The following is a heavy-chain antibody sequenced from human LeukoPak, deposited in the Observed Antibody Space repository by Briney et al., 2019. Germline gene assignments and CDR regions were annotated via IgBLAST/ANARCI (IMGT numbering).Heavy chain of an antibody. D-gene: IGHD3-10*01. V-gene: IGHV3-53*01. CDR3: ARGGYDSGSYYKGPLYYFDY. J-gene: IGHJ4*02. Sequence: GGSLRLSCAASGFTVSSNYTSWVRQAPGKGLEWVSVIYSGGATYYTDSVKGRFTISRDNSKNTLYLQMNSLRAEDTAVYYCARGGYDSGSYYKGPLYYFDYWGQGTLVTVSS. CDR2: IYSGGAT. CDR1: GFTVSSNY.